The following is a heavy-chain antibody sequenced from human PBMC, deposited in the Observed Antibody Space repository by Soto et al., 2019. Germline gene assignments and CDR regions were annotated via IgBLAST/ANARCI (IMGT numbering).Heavy chain of an antibody. V-gene: IGHV1-18*01. CDR1: GYTFTSYG. CDR2: ISAYNGNT. D-gene: IGHD5-12*01. CDR3: ARDPNPVGYSGYAGIAAFDI. Sequence: ASVKVSCKASGYTFTSYGISWVRQAPGQGLEWMGWISAYNGNTNYAQKLQGRVTMTTDTSTSTAYMELRSLRSDDTAVYYCARDPNPVGYSGYAGIAAFDIWGQGTMVTVSS. J-gene: IGHJ3*02.